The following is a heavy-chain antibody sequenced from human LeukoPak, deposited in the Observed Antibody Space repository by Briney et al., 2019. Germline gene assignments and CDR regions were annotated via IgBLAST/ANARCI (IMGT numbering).Heavy chain of an antibody. CDR2: ISSSGSTI. CDR3: ASLTITIFGVAPRDWFDP. V-gene: IGHV3-48*03. D-gene: IGHD3-3*01. Sequence: PGGSLRLSCAASGFTFSSYEMNWVRQAPGKGLEGVSYISSSGSTIYYADSVKGRFTISRDNAKSSLYLQMNSLRAEDTAVYYCASLTITIFGVAPRDWFDPWGQGTLVTVSS. J-gene: IGHJ5*02. CDR1: GFTFSSYE.